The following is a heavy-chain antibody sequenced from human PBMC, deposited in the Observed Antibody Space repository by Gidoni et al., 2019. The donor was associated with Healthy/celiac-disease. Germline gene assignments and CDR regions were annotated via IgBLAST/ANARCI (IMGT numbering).Heavy chain of an antibody. D-gene: IGHD1-26*01. Sequence: QVQLVQSGAEVKKPGSSVKVSCKASGGTFSSYTISWVRQAPGQGLEWMGRIIPILGIANYAQKCQGRVTITADKSTSTAYMELSSLRSEDTAVYYCARDTSGGSYDYWGQGTLVTVSS. V-gene: IGHV1-69*08. CDR3: ARDTSGGSYDY. CDR1: GGTFSSYT. J-gene: IGHJ4*02. CDR2: IIPILGIA.